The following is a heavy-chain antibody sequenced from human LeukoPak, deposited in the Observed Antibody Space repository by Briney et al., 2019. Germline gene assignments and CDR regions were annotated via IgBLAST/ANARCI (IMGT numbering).Heavy chain of an antibody. D-gene: IGHD2-15*01. J-gene: IGHJ4*02. CDR1: GYTFTSHY. Sequence: GASVKVSCKAPGYTFTSHYIHWVRQAPGQGLEWMGIINPSGDTTNYAQKFQGRVTITADKSTSTAYMELSSLRSEDTAVYYCAREDCSGGSCLPFDYWGQGTLVTVSS. CDR3: AREDCSGGSCLPFDY. CDR2: INPSGDTT. V-gene: IGHV1-46*01.